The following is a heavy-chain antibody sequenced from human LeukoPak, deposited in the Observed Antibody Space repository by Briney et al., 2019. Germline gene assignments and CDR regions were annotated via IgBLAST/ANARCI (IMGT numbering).Heavy chain of an antibody. Sequence: PGGSLRLSCAASGFTFSSYWMSWLRQAPGKGLEWVANIKQDESEKYYVDSVKGRFTISRDNAKNSLYLQMNSLRAEDTAVYYCARSPPGGYYDSSGYYLDYWGQGTLVTVSS. V-gene: IGHV3-7*01. J-gene: IGHJ4*02. CDR2: IKQDESEK. CDR1: GFTFSSYW. CDR3: ARSPPGGYYDSSGYYLDY. D-gene: IGHD3-22*01.